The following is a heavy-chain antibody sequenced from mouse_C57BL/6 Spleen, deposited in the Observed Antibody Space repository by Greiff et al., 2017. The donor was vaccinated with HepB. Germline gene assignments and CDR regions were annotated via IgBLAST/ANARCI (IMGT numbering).Heavy chain of an antibody. J-gene: IGHJ2*01. CDR1: GYTFTSYW. D-gene: IGHD2-4*01. Sequence: VQLQQPGAELVKPGASVKMSCKASGYTFTSYWITWVKQRPGQGLEWIGDIYPGSGSTNYNEKFKSKATLTVDTSSSTAYMQLSSQTSEDSAVYYCARENYDYDYFDYWGQGTTLTVSS. CDR3: ARENYDYDYFDY. V-gene: IGHV1-55*01. CDR2: IYPGSGST.